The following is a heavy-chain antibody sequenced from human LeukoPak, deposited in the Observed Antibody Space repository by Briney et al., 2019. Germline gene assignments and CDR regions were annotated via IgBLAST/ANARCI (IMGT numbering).Heavy chain of an antibody. V-gene: IGHV3-7*01. CDR1: GFTFSTFG. Sequence: TGGSLRLSCAASGFTFSTFGMSWVRQAPGKGLEWVANIEQDGSEKYYMDSVKGRFTISRDNAKNSLFLLLSSLRAEDTAVYYCARGPRYFDLWGRGTLVTVSS. CDR3: ARGPRYFDL. CDR2: IEQDGSEK. J-gene: IGHJ2*01.